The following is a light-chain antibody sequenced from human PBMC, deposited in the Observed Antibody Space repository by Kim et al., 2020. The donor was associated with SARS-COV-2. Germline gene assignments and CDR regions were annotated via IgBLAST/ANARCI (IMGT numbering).Light chain of an antibody. V-gene: IGKV3-15*01. Sequence: EIVMTQSPATLSVSPGERVTLSCRASQNIRTDLAWYQQKPGQVPRVLIYDASTRAAGIPARFSGSGSGTEFTLTIASLQSEDSAVYYWQQYYYWRAFGQGTRLEIK. J-gene: IGKJ5*01. CDR3: QQYYYWRA. CDR2: DAS. CDR1: QNIRTD.